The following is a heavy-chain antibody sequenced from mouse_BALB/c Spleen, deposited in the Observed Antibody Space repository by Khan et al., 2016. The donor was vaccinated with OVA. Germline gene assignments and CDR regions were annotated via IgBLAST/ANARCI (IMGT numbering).Heavy chain of an antibody. CDR1: GYTFTDFA. CDR2: ISTFYGDA. CDR3: ARGSGNSRFAY. J-gene: IGHJ3*01. D-gene: IGHD1-3*01. Sequence: QMQLKESGAELVRPGVSVKISCKGSGYTFTDFAMHWVKQSHAKSLEWIGVISTFYGDATYNQMFKDKATMTVDKSSSTAYMELVRLTSEDSAIYYCARGSGNSRFAYWGQGTLVTVSA. V-gene: IGHV1S137*01.